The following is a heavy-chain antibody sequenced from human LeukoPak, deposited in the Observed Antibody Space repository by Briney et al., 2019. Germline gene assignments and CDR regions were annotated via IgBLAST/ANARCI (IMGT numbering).Heavy chain of an antibody. CDR1: GGSISSSSYY. CDR2: IYYSGST. D-gene: IGHD2-21*01. V-gene: IGHV4-39*07. J-gene: IGHJ5*02. Sequence: PSETLSLTCTVSGGSISSSSYYWGWIRQPPGKGLEWIGSIYYSGSTYYNPSLKSRVTISVDTSKNQFSLKLSSVTAADTAVYYCARVISWWWCDWFDPWGQGTLVTVSS. CDR3: ARVISWWWCDWFDP.